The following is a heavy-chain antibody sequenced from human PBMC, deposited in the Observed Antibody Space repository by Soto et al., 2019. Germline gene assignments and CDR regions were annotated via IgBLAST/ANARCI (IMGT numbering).Heavy chain of an antibody. CDR2: IHYRGST. J-gene: IGHJ4*02. D-gene: IGHD6-13*01. Sequence: SETLSLTCAVSGGSISGSSFYWGWIRHPPETGLESIGSIHYRGSTYDNPSIKSRVTMSVAPSKNQFSLKLTSVTAADTAVYYCARQSTGYSVAVDYWGQGTLVTVSS. CDR1: GGSISGSSFY. V-gene: IGHV4-39*01. CDR3: ARQSTGYSVAVDY.